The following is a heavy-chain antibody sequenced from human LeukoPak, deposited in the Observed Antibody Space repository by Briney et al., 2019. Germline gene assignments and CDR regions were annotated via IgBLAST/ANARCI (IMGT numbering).Heavy chain of an antibody. CDR1: GGSMSSYF. CDR3: ARDKVDSGSSWDYFDY. D-gene: IGHD1-26*01. V-gene: IGHV4-59*01. CDR2: IYYSGST. Sequence: SETLSLTCTVSGGSMSSYFWSWIRQPPGKGLEWIGYIYYSGSTNYNPSLKSRVTISVDTSKKQFSLKLSSVTAADTAVYYCARDKVDSGSSWDYFDYWGKGTLVTVSS. J-gene: IGHJ4*02.